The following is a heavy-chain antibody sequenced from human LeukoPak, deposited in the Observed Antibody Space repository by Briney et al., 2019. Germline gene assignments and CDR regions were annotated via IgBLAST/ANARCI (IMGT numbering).Heavy chain of an antibody. Sequence: GASVKVSCKASGYTFTSYGIIWVRQAPGQGLEWMGWISAYNGNTNYAQKLQGRVTMTTDTSTSTPYMELRSLRSDDTAVYYCASSIVGARSPDYWGQGTLVTVSS. CDR3: ASSIVGARSPDY. CDR2: ISAYNGNT. D-gene: IGHD1-26*01. J-gene: IGHJ4*02. V-gene: IGHV1-18*01. CDR1: GYTFTSYG.